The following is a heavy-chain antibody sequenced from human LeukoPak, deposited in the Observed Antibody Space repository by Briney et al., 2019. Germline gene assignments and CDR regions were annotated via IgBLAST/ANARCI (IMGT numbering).Heavy chain of an antibody. CDR1: GGSISSYY. V-gene: IGHV4-4*07. CDR3: ARDVGVYQLLYNWFDP. J-gene: IGHJ5*02. CDR2: IYTSGST. Sequence: SETLSLTCTVSGGSISSYYWSWIRQPAGKGLEWIGRIYTSGSTNYNPSLKSRVTMSVDTSRNQFSLKLSSVTAADTAVYYCARDVGVYQLLYNWFDPWGQGTLVTVSS. D-gene: IGHD2-2*01.